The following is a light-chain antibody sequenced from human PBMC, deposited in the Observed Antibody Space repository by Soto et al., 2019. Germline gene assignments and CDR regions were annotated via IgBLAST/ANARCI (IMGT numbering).Light chain of an antibody. CDR3: SSYTSSSTLAV. CDR1: SSDVGGYNY. V-gene: IGLV2-14*01. Sequence: QSALTQPASVSGSPGQSITISCTGTSSDVGGYNYVSWYQQDPGKAPKLMIYDVNNRPSGVSNRFSGSKSGNTASLTSSGVQAEDEAYYYCSSYTSSSTLAVFGGGTKLTVL. J-gene: IGLJ2*01. CDR2: DVN.